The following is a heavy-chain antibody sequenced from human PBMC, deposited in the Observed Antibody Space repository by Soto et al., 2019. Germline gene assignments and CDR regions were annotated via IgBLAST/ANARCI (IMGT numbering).Heavy chain of an antibody. CDR2: INHSGST. CDR3: ARGHRSGGSWRWFDP. Sequence: SETLSLTCAVYGGSFSGYYWSWIRQPPGKGLEWIGEINHSGSTNYNPSLKSRVTISVDTSKNQFSLKLSSVTAADTAVYYCARGHRSGGSWRWFDPWGQGTLVTVSS. V-gene: IGHV4-34*01. D-gene: IGHD2-15*01. CDR1: GGSFSGYY. J-gene: IGHJ5*02.